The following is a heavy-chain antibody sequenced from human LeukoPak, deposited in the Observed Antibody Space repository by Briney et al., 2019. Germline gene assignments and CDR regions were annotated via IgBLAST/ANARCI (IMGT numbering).Heavy chain of an antibody. CDR3: ARENGFSRRALDI. CDR1: GFTFSSYW. Sequence: PVGSLRLSCAVSGFTFSSYWIHWVREPPRKGLGWVSRINSDGASTIYADSVKGRFTISRDNAKNTLYLQMNSLRVEDTAVYYCARENGFSRRALDIWGLGTMVAVSS. V-gene: IGHV3-74*01. CDR2: INSDGAST. J-gene: IGHJ3*02. D-gene: IGHD1-1*01.